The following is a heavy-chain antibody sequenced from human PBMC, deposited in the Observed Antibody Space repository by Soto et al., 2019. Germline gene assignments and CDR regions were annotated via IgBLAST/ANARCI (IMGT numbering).Heavy chain of an antibody. CDR1: GDTFSFYS. D-gene: IGHD3-10*01. CDR3: ASSYGSGYRAFDY. V-gene: IGHV1-69*02. CDR2: INPILSMS. J-gene: IGHJ4*02. Sequence: QVQLVQSGAEVRKPGSSVKVSCKASGDTFSFYSINWVRQAPGLGLEWMGRINPILSMSNYAQRFQGRVTMTAEKSTSTAYMELSGLRSEDTAIYYCASSYGSGYRAFDYWGRGALVTVSS.